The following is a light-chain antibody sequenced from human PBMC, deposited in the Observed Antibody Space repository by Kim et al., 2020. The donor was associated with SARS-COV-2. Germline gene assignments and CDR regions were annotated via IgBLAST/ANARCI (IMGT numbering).Light chain of an antibody. Sequence: SSELTQDPAVSVALGQTVRITCQGDSLRSYYASWYQQKPGQAPVLVIYGKNNRPSGIPDRFSGSSSGNTASLTITGAQPEDEADYYCNSRDSSGNHLRVVFGGGTQLTVL. V-gene: IGLV3-19*01. CDR2: GKN. CDR3: NSRDSSGNHLRVV. CDR1: SLRSYY. J-gene: IGLJ2*01.